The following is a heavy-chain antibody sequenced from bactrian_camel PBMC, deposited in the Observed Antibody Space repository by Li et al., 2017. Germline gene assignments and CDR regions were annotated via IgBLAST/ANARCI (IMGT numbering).Heavy chain of an antibody. Sequence: HVQLVESGRGSVQAGGSLRLSCAASGFTNTRNCMAWFRQAPGKEREGVAAIDSDGAASYADSVKGRFTISRDNAENTLYLQLNNLKTEDTAMYYCTTYFDQNGKRYDDRWPRGQGTQVTVS. J-gene: IGHJ4*01. CDR3: TTYFDQNGKRYDDRWP. V-gene: IGHV3S26*01. CDR2: IDSDGAA. D-gene: IGHD1*01. CDR1: GFTNTRNC.